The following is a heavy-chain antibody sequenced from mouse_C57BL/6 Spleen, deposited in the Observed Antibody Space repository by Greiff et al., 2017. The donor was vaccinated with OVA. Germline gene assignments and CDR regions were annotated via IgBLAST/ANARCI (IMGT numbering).Heavy chain of an antibody. Sequence: EVQRVESEGGLVQPGSSMKLSCTASGFTFSDYYMAWVRQVPEKGLEWVANINYDGSSTYYLDSLKSRFIISRDNAKNILYLQMSSLKSEDTATYYCARIGTTARTGAMDYWGQGTSVTVSS. CDR3: ARIGTTARTGAMDY. J-gene: IGHJ4*01. V-gene: IGHV5-16*01. CDR2: INYDGSST. CDR1: GFTFSDYY. D-gene: IGHD1-2*01.